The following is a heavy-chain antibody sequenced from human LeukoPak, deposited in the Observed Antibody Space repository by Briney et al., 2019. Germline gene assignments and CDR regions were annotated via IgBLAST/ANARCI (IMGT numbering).Heavy chain of an antibody. CDR2: IYYSGST. Sequence: PSETLSLTCTVSGGSISSYYWSWIRQPPGKGLEWIGYIYYSGSTNYNPSLKSRVTISVDTSKNQFSLKLSSVTAADTAVYYCARYGSYDAFDIWGQGTMVTVSS. CDR1: GGSISSYY. J-gene: IGHJ3*02. D-gene: IGHD1-26*01. V-gene: IGHV4-59*12. CDR3: ARYGSYDAFDI.